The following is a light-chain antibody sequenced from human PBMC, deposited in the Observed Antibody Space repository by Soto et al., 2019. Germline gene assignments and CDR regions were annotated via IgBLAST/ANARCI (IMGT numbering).Light chain of an antibody. Sequence: NFMLTQPHSVSESPGKTVTISCTRSSGSIASNYVQWYQQRPGSAPTIVIFEDNQRPSGVPDRFSGSIDTSSNSASLTISGLKTEDEADYYCQSYDSDSQGVFGGGTKLTVL. V-gene: IGLV6-57*04. J-gene: IGLJ3*02. CDR2: EDN. CDR1: SGSIASNY. CDR3: QSYDSDSQGV.